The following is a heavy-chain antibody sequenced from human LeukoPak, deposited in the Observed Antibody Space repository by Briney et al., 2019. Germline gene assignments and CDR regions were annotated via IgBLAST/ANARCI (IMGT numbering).Heavy chain of an antibody. Sequence: GRSLRLSCAASGFTFVKYGFHWVRQAPGKALEWVAFISYNGNKKYGDSVKGRFTISRDNSKNKLYLQMNGLRPEDTAVYYCARDPLDISRWANAFDIWGQGTMVTVSS. J-gene: IGHJ3*02. CDR3: ARDPLDISRWANAFDI. CDR1: GFTFVKYG. V-gene: IGHV3-30*03. D-gene: IGHD2-2*03. CDR2: ISYNGNKK.